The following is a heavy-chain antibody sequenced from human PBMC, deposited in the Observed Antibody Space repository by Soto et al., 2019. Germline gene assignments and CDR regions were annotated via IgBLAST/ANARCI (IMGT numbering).Heavy chain of an antibody. V-gene: IGHV1-2*02. CDR3: ARGGLYSYPY. Sequence: ASVKVSCKASGYTFIGYSIHWVRQAPGQGLEWMGRINPNSGETNFAQTFRGRVTMTTDTSISTAFMELSRRTSDDTAVYYCARGGLYSYPYWGQGTLVTVSS. CDR1: GYTFIGYS. D-gene: IGHD3-16*02. CDR2: INPNSGET. J-gene: IGHJ4*02.